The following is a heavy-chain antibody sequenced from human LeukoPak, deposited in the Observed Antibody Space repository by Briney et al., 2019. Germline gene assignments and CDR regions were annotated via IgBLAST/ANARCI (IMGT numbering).Heavy chain of an antibody. CDR3: AKARSAWDYGDLYYFDY. D-gene: IGHD4-17*01. V-gene: IGHV3-48*03. CDR1: GFTFRSYE. Sequence: GGSLRLSCAASGFTFRSYEMNWVRQAPGKGLEWVSYISSTGSTIYYADSVKGRFTISRDNSKNSLYLQMNSLRAEDTALYYCAKARSAWDYGDLYYFDYWGQGTLVTVSS. CDR2: ISSTGSTI. J-gene: IGHJ4*02.